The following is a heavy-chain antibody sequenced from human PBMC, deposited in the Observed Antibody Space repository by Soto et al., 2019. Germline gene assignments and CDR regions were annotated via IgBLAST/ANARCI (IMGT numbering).Heavy chain of an antibody. J-gene: IGHJ4*02. CDR1: GYTFTSYG. CDR3: ARSRELLHYFDY. Sequence: QVQLVQSGAEVKKPGASVKVSCKASGYTFTSYGISWVRQAPGQGLEWMGWISAYNGNTNYAQKLQGRXXMXTXTSTSTAYMELRSLRSDDTAVYYCARSRELLHYFDYWGQGTLVTVSS. V-gene: IGHV1-18*01. D-gene: IGHD1-26*01. CDR2: ISAYNGNT.